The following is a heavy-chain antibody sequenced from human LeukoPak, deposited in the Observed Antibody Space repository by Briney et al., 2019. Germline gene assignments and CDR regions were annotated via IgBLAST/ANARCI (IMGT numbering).Heavy chain of an antibody. CDR3: AKGGIARTPLGDY. V-gene: IGHV3-33*06. CDR2: IWSDGNNK. Sequence: PGGSLRLSCAASGFTFSSYGMHWVRQAPGKGLQWVAVIWSDGNNKYYADSVKGRFTISRDNSKNTLYLQMNSLRAEDTAVYYCAKGGIARTPLGDYWGQGTLVTVSS. J-gene: IGHJ4*02. D-gene: IGHD1/OR15-1a*01. CDR1: GFTFSSYG.